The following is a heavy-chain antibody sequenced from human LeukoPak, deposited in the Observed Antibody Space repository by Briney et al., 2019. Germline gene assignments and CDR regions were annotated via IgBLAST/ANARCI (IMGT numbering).Heavy chain of an antibody. Sequence: GGSLRLSCAGSGFTFSSYAMSWVRQAPGKGLEWVSDINDSGDTTYYTDSVKGRFTISRDNSKNTLYLQMNSLRVEDTAVYYCAKRSGTYSGYVDYWGQGTLVTVSS. J-gene: IGHJ4*02. CDR2: INDSGDTT. CDR1: GFTFSSYA. CDR3: AKRSGTYSGYVDY. D-gene: IGHD1-26*01. V-gene: IGHV3-23*01.